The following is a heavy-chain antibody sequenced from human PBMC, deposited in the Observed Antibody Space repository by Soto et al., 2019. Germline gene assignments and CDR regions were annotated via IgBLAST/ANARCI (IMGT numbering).Heavy chain of an antibody. J-gene: IGHJ6*02. V-gene: IGHV1-69*01. CDR2: IFPKFGTT. CDR1: GDTDTNYV. Sequence: QVQLVQSGAEMRKPGSSVKVSCKASGDTDTNYVISWVRQAPGQGLEWMGGIFPKFGTTYSAQKLQDRLTITADESTSTVYVQLSRLRLDDTAVYYCEAEMTFGKLPVVWGQGTTVTVSS. D-gene: IGHD3-16*01. CDR3: EAEMTFGKLPVV.